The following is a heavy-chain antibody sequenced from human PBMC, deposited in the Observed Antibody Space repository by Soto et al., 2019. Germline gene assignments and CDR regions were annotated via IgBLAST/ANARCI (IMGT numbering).Heavy chain of an antibody. Sequence: GGSLRLSCAAAGFTFSNYAMSWVRQSPGNGLEWVSTFTRAGGTHYADSVKGRFTISRDNSNNMLFLQMNSLRAEDTAVYYCARSEYVAGYFDYWGQGTLVTVSS. D-gene: IGHD6-19*01. CDR1: GFTFSNYA. CDR2: FTRAGGT. CDR3: ARSEYVAGYFDY. V-gene: IGHV3-23*01. J-gene: IGHJ4*02.